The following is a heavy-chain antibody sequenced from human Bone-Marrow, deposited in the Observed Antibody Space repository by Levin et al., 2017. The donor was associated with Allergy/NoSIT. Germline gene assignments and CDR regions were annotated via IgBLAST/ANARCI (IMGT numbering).Heavy chain of an antibody. Sequence: PGGSLRLSCTASGFSVSDYMMHWVRQAPGKGLEWVAVTSEGGPEEHYADSVQGRFTISRDNSKNTVDLQMNSLRAEDSAVYYCATERHSAGTIYFDYWGQGTLVGVSS. V-gene: IGHV3-30-3*01. J-gene: IGHJ4*02. D-gene: IGHD4-11*01. CDR2: TSEGGPEE. CDR3: ATERHSAGTIYFDY. CDR1: GFSVSDYM.